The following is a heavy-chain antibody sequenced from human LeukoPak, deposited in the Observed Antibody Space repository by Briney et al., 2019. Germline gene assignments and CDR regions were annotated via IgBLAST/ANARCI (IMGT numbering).Heavy chain of an antibody. Sequence: GSSVKVSCKASGGTFSSYAISWVRQAPGQGLEWMGGIIPIFGTANYAQKFQGRVTITADESTSTAYMELSSLRSEDTAVYYCARDSKWFINDYYYGIDVWGQGTTVTVSS. J-gene: IGHJ6*02. CDR1: GGTFSSYA. V-gene: IGHV1-69*01. CDR3: ARDSKWFINDYYYGIDV. D-gene: IGHD3-22*01. CDR2: IIPIFGTA.